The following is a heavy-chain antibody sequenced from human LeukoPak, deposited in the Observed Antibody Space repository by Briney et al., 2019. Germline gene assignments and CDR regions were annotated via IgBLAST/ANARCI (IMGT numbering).Heavy chain of an antibody. J-gene: IGHJ1*01. CDR2: IYYSGST. Sequence: PSETLSLTCTVSGGSISSSSYYWGWIRQPPGKGLEWIGSIYYSGSTYYNPSLKSRVTISVDTSKNQFSLKLSSVTAADTAVYYCASGGGGYYDYVWGSYRPTQYFQHWGQGTLVTVSS. V-gene: IGHV4-39*07. CDR3: ASGGGGYYDYVWGSYRPTQYFQH. D-gene: IGHD3-16*02. CDR1: GGSISSSSYY.